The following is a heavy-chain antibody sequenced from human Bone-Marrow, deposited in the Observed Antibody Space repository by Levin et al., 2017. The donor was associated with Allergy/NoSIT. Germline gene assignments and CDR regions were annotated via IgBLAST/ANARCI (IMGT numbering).Heavy chain of an antibody. Sequence: SGPTLVKPTQTLTLTCTFSGFSLSTSGMRVSWIRQPPGKALEWLAHIDWENEKFHSTSLKTRVTISKDTSKNQVVLTMTNMDPVDTATYYCARTSRYGGNWYYFDYWGQGTLVTVSS. CDR1: GFSLSTSGMR. D-gene: IGHD4-23*01. CDR3: ARTSRYGGNWYYFDY. J-gene: IGHJ4*02. V-gene: IGHV2-70*04. CDR2: IDWENEK.